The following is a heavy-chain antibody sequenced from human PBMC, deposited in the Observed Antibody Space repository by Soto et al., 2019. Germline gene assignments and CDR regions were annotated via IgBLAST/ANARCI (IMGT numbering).Heavy chain of an antibody. CDR1: GFTFSSYA. D-gene: IGHD3-3*01. V-gene: IGHV3-23*01. CDR2: ISGSGVST. Sequence: EVQLLESGGGLVQPGGSLRLSCAASGFTFSSYAMSWVRQAPGKGLEWVSAISGSGVSTYYADSVKGRFTISRDNSKNTLYLQMNRQRAEDTAVYYCAKCLRLEWLLYPYDYYYMDVWGKGTTVTVSS. J-gene: IGHJ6*03. CDR3: AKCLRLEWLLYPYDYYYMDV.